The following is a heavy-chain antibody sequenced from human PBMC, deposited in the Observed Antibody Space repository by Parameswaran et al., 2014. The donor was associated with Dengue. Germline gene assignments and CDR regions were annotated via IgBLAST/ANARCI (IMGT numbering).Heavy chain of an antibody. CDR2: INHSGST. CDR3: ARRKTLSGYSSSWYLDY. D-gene: IGHD6-13*01. J-gene: IGHJ4*02. Sequence: RWIRQPQEGLEWIGEINHSGSTNYNPSLKSRVTISVDTSKNQFSLKLSSVTAADTAVYYCARRKTLSGYSSSWYLDYWGQGTLVTVSS. V-gene: IGHV4-34*01.